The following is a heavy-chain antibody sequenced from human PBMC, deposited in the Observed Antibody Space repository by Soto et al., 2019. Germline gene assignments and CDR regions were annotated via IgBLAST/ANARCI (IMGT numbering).Heavy chain of an antibody. D-gene: IGHD6-13*01. Sequence: GASVKVSCKVSGYTLTELSMHWVRQAPGKGLEWMGGFDPEDGETIYAQKFQGRVTMTEDTSTDTAYMELSSLRSEDTAVYYCATSGYSSSNPHQGEYWGQGTLVTVSS. CDR1: GYTLTELS. J-gene: IGHJ4*02. V-gene: IGHV1-24*01. CDR2: FDPEDGET. CDR3: ATSGYSSSNPHQGEY.